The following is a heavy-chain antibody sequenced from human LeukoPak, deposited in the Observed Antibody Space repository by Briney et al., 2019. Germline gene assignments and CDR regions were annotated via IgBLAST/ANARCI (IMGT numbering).Heavy chain of an antibody. Sequence: PSETLSLTCTVSGGSISSYYWSWIRQPPGKGLEWIGYIYYSGSTNYNPSLKSRVTISVDTSKNQFSLKLSSVTAADTAVYYCAGGSVWGSYRPYDYWGQGTLVTVSS. CDR3: AGGSVWGSYRPYDY. D-gene: IGHD3-16*02. V-gene: IGHV4-59*01. CDR1: GGSISSYY. CDR2: IYYSGST. J-gene: IGHJ4*02.